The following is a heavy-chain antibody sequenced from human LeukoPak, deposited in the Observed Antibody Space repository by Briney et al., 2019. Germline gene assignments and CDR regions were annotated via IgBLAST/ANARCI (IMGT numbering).Heavy chain of an antibody. CDR1: GFTFSNYG. D-gene: IGHD6-13*01. CDR2: IQYDGSNK. CDR3: AGTLRFDYYYYMDV. J-gene: IGHJ6*03. Sequence: GGSLRLSCAASGFTFSNYGMHWVRQAPGKGLEWVAFIQYDGSNKYYADSVKGRFTISRDNSKNTLYLQMNSLRAEDTAVYYSAGTLRFDYYYYMDVWGKGTTVTVSS. V-gene: IGHV3-30*02.